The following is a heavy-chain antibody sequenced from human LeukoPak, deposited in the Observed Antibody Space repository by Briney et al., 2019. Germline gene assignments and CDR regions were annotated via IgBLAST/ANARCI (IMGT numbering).Heavy chain of an antibody. CDR2: IVVGSGNT. V-gene: IGHV1-58*02. Sequence: ASVKVSCKASGFTFTSSAMQWVRQARGQRLEWIGWIVVGSGNTNYAQKFQERVTITRGMSTSTAYMELSSLRSEDTAVYYCAAAPYYYDSSGYLPGAFDIWGQGTMVTVSS. J-gene: IGHJ3*02. D-gene: IGHD3-22*01. CDR3: AAAPYYYDSSGYLPGAFDI. CDR1: GFTFTSSA.